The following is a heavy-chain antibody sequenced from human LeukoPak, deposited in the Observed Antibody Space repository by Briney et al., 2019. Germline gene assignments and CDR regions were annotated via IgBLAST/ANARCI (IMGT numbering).Heavy chain of an antibody. Sequence: SETLSLTCAVYGGSFSGYYWSWIRQPAGKGLEWIGRIYTSGSTNYNPSLKSRVTISVDTSKNQFSLKLSSVTAADTAVYYCARGAYYYDSSGYPNRYFDLWGRGTLVTVSS. J-gene: IGHJ2*01. V-gene: IGHV4-59*10. CDR2: IYTSGST. CDR1: GGSFSGYY. CDR3: ARGAYYYDSSGYPNRYFDL. D-gene: IGHD3-22*01.